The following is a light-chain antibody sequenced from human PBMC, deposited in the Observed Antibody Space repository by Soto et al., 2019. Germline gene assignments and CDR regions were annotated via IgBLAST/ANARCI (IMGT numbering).Light chain of an antibody. V-gene: IGKV3-15*01. J-gene: IGKJ5*01. CDR3: QQYSTWPPIT. CDR2: AAS. Sequence: EVVMTQSPGTLSVSPGETATLSCRASQTVYSNLAWYQQKPGQAPRLLIHAASTRASGVPARFSGSGSGTEFTLTISSLQSEDFAVYYCQQYSTWPPITFGPGTRLEIK. CDR1: QTVYSN.